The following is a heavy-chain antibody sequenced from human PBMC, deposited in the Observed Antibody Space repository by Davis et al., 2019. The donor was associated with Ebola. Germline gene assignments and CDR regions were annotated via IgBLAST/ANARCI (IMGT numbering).Heavy chain of an antibody. V-gene: IGHV3-23*01. CDR1: GFTFSTFA. CDR3: AKDLFAVGATY. Sequence: GESLKISCAASGFTFSTFAMAWVRQAPGKGLEWVSAISGSGDSTYYADSVKGRFTISRDNSKNTLYLQMNSLRAEDTAVYYCAKDLFAVGATYWGQGTLVTVSS. J-gene: IGHJ4*02. D-gene: IGHD1-26*01. CDR2: ISGSGDST.